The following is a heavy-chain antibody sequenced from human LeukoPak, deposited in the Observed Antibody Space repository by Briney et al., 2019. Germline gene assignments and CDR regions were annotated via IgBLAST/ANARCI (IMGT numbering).Heavy chain of an antibody. CDR3: AKDGTAVTEKYYYYYYMDV. Sequence: GGSLRLSCAASGFTFSNYAMSWVRQAPGKGLEWVSVISGSGGSTYYADSVKGRFTISRDNSKNTLYLQMNSLRAEDTAVYYCAKDGTAVTEKYYYYYYMDVWGKGTTVTVSS. J-gene: IGHJ6*03. D-gene: IGHD4-17*01. CDR2: ISGSGGST. CDR1: GFTFSNYA. V-gene: IGHV3-23*01.